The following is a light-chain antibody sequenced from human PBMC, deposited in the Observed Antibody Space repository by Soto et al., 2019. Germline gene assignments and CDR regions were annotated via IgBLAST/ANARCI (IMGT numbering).Light chain of an antibody. V-gene: IGLV2-23*02. CDR3: CSYAGSSTYV. CDR2: EVN. CDR1: SSDVGSYNL. J-gene: IGLJ1*01. Sequence: QSALTHPASVSGSPGQSITISCTGTSSDVGSYNLVSWYQQHPGKAPKLMIYEVNKRPSGVSNRFSGSKSGNTASLTISGLKAEDEADYYCCSYAGSSTYVFGTGTKVTAL.